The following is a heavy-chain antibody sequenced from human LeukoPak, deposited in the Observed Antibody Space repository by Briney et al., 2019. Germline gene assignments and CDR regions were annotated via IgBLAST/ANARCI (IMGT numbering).Heavy chain of an antibody. CDR1: GGSISSYY. Sequence: PSETLSLTCTVSGGSISSYYWSWIWQPPGKGLEWIAYISDIGSLNYNPSLKSRVTISLDTSKNQFSLKLSSVTAADTAVYYCAGHHPRNTVDFWGQGTLVTVSS. D-gene: IGHD2/OR15-2a*01. V-gene: IGHV4-59*08. CDR2: ISDIGSL. CDR3: AGHHPRNTVDF. J-gene: IGHJ4*02.